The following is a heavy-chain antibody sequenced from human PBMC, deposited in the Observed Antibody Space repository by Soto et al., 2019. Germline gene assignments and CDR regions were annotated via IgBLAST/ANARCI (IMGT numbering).Heavy chain of an antibody. J-gene: IGHJ4*02. CDR3: AHRRRAAGGYFFDY. V-gene: IGHV2-5*02. CDR2: IYWDDDK. D-gene: IGHD6-25*01. Sequence: GSGPTLVNPTQTLTLTCTFSGFSLSTSGVGVGWIRQPPGKALEWLALIYWDDDKRYSPSLKGRLTITKDTSKNQVVLTMTNMDPMDTATYYCAHRRRAAGGYFFDYWGQGTLVTVSS. CDR1: GFSLSTSGVG.